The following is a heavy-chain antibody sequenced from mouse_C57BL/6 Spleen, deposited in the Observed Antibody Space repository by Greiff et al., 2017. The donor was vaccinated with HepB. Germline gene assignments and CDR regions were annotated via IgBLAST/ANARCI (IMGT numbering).Heavy chain of an antibody. Sequence: EVQLQQSGAELVRPGASVKLSCTASGFNIKDDYMHWVKQRPEQGLEWIGWIDPENGDTEYASKFQGKATITADTSSNTAYLQLSSLTSEETAVYYCTTHYREGYWGQGTTLTVSS. J-gene: IGHJ2*01. CDR2: IDPENGDT. CDR1: GFNIKDDY. V-gene: IGHV14-4*01. D-gene: IGHD2-14*01. CDR3: TTHYREGY.